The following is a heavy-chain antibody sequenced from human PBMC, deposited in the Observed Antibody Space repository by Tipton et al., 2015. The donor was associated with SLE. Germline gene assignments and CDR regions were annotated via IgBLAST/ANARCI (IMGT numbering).Heavy chain of an antibody. CDR1: GYSISSGYY. V-gene: IGHV4-38-2*02. J-gene: IGHJ4*02. Sequence: TLSLTCTVSGYSISSGYYWGWIRQPPGKGLEWIGSIYHSGSTYYNPSLKSRVTISVDTSKNQFSLKLSSVTAADTAVYYCARGYGGNWGQGTLLTVSS. CDR3: ARGYGGN. CDR2: IYHSGST. D-gene: IGHD4-23*01.